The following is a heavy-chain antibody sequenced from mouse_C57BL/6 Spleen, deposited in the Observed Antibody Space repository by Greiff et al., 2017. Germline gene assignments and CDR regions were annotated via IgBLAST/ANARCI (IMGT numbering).Heavy chain of an antibody. D-gene: IGHD1-1*01. V-gene: IGHV1-82*01. Sequence: QVQLKESGPELVKPGASVKISCKASGYAFSSSWMNWVKQRPGKGLEWIGRIYPGDGDTNYNGKFKGKATLTADKSSSTAYMQLSSLTSEDSAVYFCAPHYYGTPFDYWGQGTTLTVSS. CDR1: GYAFSSSW. CDR3: APHYYGTPFDY. J-gene: IGHJ2*01. CDR2: IYPGDGDT.